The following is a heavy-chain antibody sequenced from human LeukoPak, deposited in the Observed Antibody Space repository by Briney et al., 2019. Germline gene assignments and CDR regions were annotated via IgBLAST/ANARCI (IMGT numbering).Heavy chain of an antibody. CDR1: GGSISSSSYY. V-gene: IGHV4-39*01. Sequence: SETLSLTCTVSGGSISSSSYYWGWIRQPPGKGLEWIGSIYYSGSTYYNASLKSRVTISVDTSKNQFSLKLSSVTAADTAVYYCAGGGGFDIWGQGTMVTVSS. CDR3: AGGGGFDI. CDR2: IYYSGST. D-gene: IGHD3-16*01. J-gene: IGHJ3*02.